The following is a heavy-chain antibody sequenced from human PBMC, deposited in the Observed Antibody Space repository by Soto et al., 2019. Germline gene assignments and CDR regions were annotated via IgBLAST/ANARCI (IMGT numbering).Heavy chain of an antibody. CDR3: ARDGRWIAAAGSFSGQGDYYYYGMDV. CDR1: GFTFSSYG. Sequence: GGSLRLSCAASGFTFSSYGMHWVRQAPGKGLEWVAIIWYDGSNKYYADSVKGRFTISRDNSKNTLYLQMNSLRAEDTAVYYCARDGRWIAAAGSFSGQGDYYYYGMDVWGQGTTVTVSS. V-gene: IGHV3-33*01. J-gene: IGHJ6*02. CDR2: IWYDGSNK. D-gene: IGHD6-13*01.